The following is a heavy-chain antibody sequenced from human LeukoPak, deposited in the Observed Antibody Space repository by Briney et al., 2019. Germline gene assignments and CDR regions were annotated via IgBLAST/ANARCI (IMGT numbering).Heavy chain of an antibody. CDR1: GGSITQTNY. CDR3: ARGGPSYGVIEY. D-gene: IGHD3-3*01. CDR2: IFSSGTT. Sequence: SETLSLTCGVSGGSITQTNYWTWVRQPPGKGLEWIGFIFSSGTTKYTPSLESRVTISVDTSRNQFSLRLRSVTAADTAIYYCARGGPSYGVIEYWGQGTLVTVSS. J-gene: IGHJ4*02. V-gene: IGHV4-4*08.